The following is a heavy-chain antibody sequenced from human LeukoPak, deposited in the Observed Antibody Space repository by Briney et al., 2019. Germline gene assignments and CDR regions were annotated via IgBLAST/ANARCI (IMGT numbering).Heavy chain of an antibody. D-gene: IGHD6-19*01. Sequence: PSETLSLTCTVSGGSVSSGSYYWSWIRQPPGKGLEWIGYIYYSGSTNYNPSLKSRVTLSVDTSKNQFSLKLSSVTAADTAVYYCAREGAVAGTFDYWGQGTLVTVSS. CDR3: AREGAVAGTFDY. V-gene: IGHV4-61*01. CDR2: IYYSGST. CDR1: GGSVSSGSYY. J-gene: IGHJ4*02.